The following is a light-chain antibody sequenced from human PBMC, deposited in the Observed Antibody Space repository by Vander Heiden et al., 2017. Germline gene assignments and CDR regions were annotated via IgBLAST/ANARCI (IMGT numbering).Light chain of an antibody. Sequence: DIFLTKSPSTLSLSAGDRATLSCRASKSVGRYVAWYQQKPGQAPRLLIYDASNRATGVTARFSGSEFGTDFTLTISSLEPEDFAIYYCQQRSSWPPVTFGGGTRVEIK. CDR3: QQRSSWPPVT. CDR1: KSVGRY. V-gene: IGKV3-11*01. J-gene: IGKJ4*01. CDR2: DAS.